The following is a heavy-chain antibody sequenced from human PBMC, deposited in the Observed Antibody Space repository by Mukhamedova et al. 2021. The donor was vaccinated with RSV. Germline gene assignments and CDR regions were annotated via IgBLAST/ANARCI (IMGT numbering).Heavy chain of an antibody. V-gene: IGHV1-2*02. D-gene: IGHD1-26*01. CDR2: INPNSGDT. CDR3: ARISYAENWFDP. J-gene: IGHJ5*02. Sequence: GWINPNSGDTNYAQKFQGRVTMTRDTSISTAYMELSRLRSDDTAVYYCARISYAENWFDPWGQGTLVTVS.